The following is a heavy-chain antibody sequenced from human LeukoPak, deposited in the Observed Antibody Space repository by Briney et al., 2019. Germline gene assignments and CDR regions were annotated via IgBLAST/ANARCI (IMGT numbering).Heavy chain of an antibody. V-gene: IGHV3-30*18. D-gene: IGHD3-3*01. CDR1: GFTFSSYG. CDR3: AKDLREWLFAFDI. J-gene: IGHJ3*02. CDR2: ISYDGSNK. Sequence: PGGSLRLSCAASGFTFSSYGMHWVRQAPGKGLEWVAVISYDGSNKYYADSVKGRFTISRDNSKNTLYLQMNSLRAEDTAVYYCAKDLREWLFAFDIWGQGTMVTVSS.